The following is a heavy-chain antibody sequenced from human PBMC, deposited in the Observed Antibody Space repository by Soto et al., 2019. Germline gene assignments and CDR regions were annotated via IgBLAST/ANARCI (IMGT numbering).Heavy chain of an antibody. J-gene: IGHJ5*02. CDR3: ARGDRFRFSGARCDSEGLFLS. D-gene: IGHD2-15*01. Sequence: EVQLVESGGGLVQRGGSLRLSCAASGFTFGSYSMNWVRQAPGKGLEWISYINGSSSNMYYADSVKGRFIISRDNSDNSMSLQMNILKDTDTAVDYCARGDRFRFSGARCDSEGLFLSWGQGTLVTVSS. V-gene: IGHV3-48*02. CDR1: GFTFGSYS. CDR2: INGSSSNM.